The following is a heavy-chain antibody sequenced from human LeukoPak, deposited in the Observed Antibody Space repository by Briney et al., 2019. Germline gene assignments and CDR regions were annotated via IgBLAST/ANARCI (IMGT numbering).Heavy chain of an antibody. CDR2: MNPNSGNT. V-gene: IGHV1-8*03. Sequence: ASVKVSCKASGYTFTSYDINWVRQATGQGLEWMGWMNPNSGNTGYAQKFQGRVTITRNTSISTAYMELSSLRSEDTAVYYCARRIPYYYGSGSYYNLDFDYWGQGTLVTVSS. CDR1: GYTFTSYD. D-gene: IGHD3-10*01. CDR3: ARRIPYYYGSGSYYNLDFDY. J-gene: IGHJ4*02.